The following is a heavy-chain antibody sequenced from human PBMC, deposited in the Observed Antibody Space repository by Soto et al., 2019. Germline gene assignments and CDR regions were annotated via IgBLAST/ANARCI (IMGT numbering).Heavy chain of an antibody. Sequence: PGGSLRLSFATSGFTFRFYDMHWVRQAPGKGLEWLAVISRDGNNKDYGDSVKGRFTISRDNSKNTLFLQMNSLRDEDSAVYYCAKDAYTPIRTTAHDAGGLDHWGRGTLVTVSS. CDR1: GFTFRFYD. J-gene: IGHJ4*02. D-gene: IGHD4-4*01. CDR3: AKDAYTPIRTTAHDAGGLDH. V-gene: IGHV3-30*18. CDR2: ISRDGNNK.